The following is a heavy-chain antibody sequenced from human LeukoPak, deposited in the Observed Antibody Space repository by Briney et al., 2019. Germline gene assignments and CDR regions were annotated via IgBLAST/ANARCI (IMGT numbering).Heavy chain of an antibody. CDR2: MNPNSGNT. Sequence: ASVKVSCKVSEYTFSNYDINWVRQATGQRLEWMGWMNPNSGNTAYAQKFQGRVTMTRDTPTNTVYMELSSLRTEDTAVYYCASVYLYGMDVWGQGTTVTVSS. J-gene: IGHJ6*02. CDR1: EYTFSNYD. D-gene: IGHD2-8*01. CDR3: ASVYLYGMDV. V-gene: IGHV1-8*01.